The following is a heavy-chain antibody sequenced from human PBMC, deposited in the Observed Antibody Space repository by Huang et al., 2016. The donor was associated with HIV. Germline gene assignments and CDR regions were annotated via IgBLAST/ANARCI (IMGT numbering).Heavy chain of an antibody. J-gene: IGHJ4*02. Sequence: EVQLVESGGGLVQPGGSLRLSCAASGFTFSSYWMHWVRRVPGKGLVWVSQIKRDGSSTSYADSVKGRCTISRDNAKNTLYLQMNSLRAEDTAVYYCARGSRQGKYYYGSGTAYWGQGTLVTVSS. V-gene: IGHV3-74*01. CDR2: IKRDGSST. CDR3: ARGSRQGKYYYGSGTAY. CDR1: GFTFSSYW. D-gene: IGHD3-10*01.